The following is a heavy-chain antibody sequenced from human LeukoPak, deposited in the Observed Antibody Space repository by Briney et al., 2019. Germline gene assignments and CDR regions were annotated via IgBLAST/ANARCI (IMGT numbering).Heavy chain of an antibody. Sequence: ASVTVSFKASGYTFTSYGISWVRQAPGQGLEWMGWISAYNGNTNYSQKLQGRVTMTTDTSTSTAYMELRSLRSDDTAVYYCARDPGYYDFWSGYGHRSDNPTAWFDPWGQGTLVTVSS. D-gene: IGHD3-3*01. CDR2: ISAYNGNT. CDR1: GYTFTSYG. J-gene: IGHJ5*02. V-gene: IGHV1-18*01. CDR3: ARDPGYYDFWSGYGHRSDNPTAWFDP.